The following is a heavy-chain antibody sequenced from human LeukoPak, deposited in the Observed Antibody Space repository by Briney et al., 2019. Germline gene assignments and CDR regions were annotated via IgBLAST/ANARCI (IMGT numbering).Heavy chain of an antibody. CDR1: GGSFSGYY. Sequence: PSETLSLTCAVYGGSFSGYYWSWIRQPPGKGLEWIGGINHSGSTNYNPSLKSRVTISVDTSKNQFSLKLSSVTAADTAVYYCARATNWGSGSYYKGYFDYWGQGTLVTVSS. J-gene: IGHJ4*02. CDR3: ARATNWGSGSYYKGYFDY. V-gene: IGHV4-34*01. D-gene: IGHD3-10*01. CDR2: INHSGST.